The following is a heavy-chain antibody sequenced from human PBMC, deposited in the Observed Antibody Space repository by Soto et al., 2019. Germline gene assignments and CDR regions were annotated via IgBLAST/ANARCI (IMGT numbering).Heavy chain of an antibody. D-gene: IGHD3-22*01. CDR2: IYYSGST. CDR3: ASNLYDSSRGFGWFDP. J-gene: IGHJ5*02. Sequence: SETLSLTCTVSGGSISTSPYYWGWIRQPPGKGLEWIGSIYYSGSTYYNPSLKIRVTISVDTSKNQLSLKLSSVTAADTTIYYCASNLYDSSRGFGWFDPWGQGTLVTVSS. V-gene: IGHV4-39*01. CDR1: GGSISTSPYY.